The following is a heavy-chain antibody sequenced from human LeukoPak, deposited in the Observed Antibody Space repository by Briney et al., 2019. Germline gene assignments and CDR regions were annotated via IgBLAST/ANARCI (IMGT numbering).Heavy chain of an antibody. CDR1: GGSISSGSYY. J-gene: IGHJ4*02. Sequence: NPSQTLSFTCTVSGGSISSGSYYWSWIRQTAGKGLEWFGRIYTSGSTNYNPSLKSRVTISVDTSKNQFSLKLSSVTAADTAVYYCARMGIWFGELTERFDYWGQGTLVTVSS. CDR3: ARMGIWFGELTERFDY. D-gene: IGHD3-10*01. CDR2: IYTSGST. V-gene: IGHV4-61*02.